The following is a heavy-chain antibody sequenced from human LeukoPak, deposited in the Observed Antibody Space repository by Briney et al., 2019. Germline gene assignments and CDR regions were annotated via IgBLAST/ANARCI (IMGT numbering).Heavy chain of an antibody. CDR2: IYYSGST. Sequence: SETLSLTCTVSGGSISSYYWSWVRQPPGKGLEWIGYIYYSGSTNYNPSLKSRVTISVDTSKNQFSLKLSSVTAADTAVYYCARSKLRRSWFDPWGQGTLVTVSS. V-gene: IGHV4-59*08. J-gene: IGHJ5*02. CDR3: ARSKLRRSWFDP. D-gene: IGHD4-11*01. CDR1: GGSISSYY.